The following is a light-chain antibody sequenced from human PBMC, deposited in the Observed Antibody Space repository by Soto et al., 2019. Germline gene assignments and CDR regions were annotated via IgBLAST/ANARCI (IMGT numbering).Light chain of an antibody. CDR2: GGS. Sequence: IQLTQSPSSLSASVGDRVTITCRASQAINSYLAWYQQEPGKAPKLLIYGGSTLQSGVPSRFSGSVSGTDFTLTISSLQSEDFATYYCQHLNAFPLTFGGGTKVEI. V-gene: IGKV1-9*01. J-gene: IGKJ4*01. CDR3: QHLNAFPLT. CDR1: QAINSY.